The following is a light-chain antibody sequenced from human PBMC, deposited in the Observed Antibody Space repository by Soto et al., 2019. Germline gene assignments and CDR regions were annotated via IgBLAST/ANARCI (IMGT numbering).Light chain of an antibody. V-gene: IGKV1-6*01. CDR3: LQDYNYPLA. CDR1: QGIRHY. Sequence: ALEMTQSPSSLSASVGDRVTITCRASQGIRHYLGWYQQKPGKAPKLLLYAASSLQSGVPSRFSGSGSGTDFTLTISSLQPEDFATYYCLQDYNYPLAFGGGTKVEIK. J-gene: IGKJ4*01. CDR2: AAS.